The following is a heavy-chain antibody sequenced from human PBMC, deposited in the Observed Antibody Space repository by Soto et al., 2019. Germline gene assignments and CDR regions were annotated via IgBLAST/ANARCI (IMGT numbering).Heavy chain of an antibody. D-gene: IGHD3-10*01. CDR3: ARHNYGSGTTYFDY. Sequence: SETLSLTCTVSGGSISSYYWSWIRQPPGKGLEWIGYIYYSGSTNYNPSLKSRVTISVDTSKNQFSLKLNSMTEADTAVYYCARHNYGSGTTYFDYWGQGTLDTVSS. CDR2: IYYSGST. CDR1: GGSISSYY. V-gene: IGHV4-59*08. J-gene: IGHJ4*02.